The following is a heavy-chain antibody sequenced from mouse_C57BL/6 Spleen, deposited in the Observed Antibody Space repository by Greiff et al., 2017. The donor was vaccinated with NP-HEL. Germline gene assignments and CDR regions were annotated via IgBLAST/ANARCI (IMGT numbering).Heavy chain of an antibody. CDR1: GFTFSSYA. V-gene: IGHV5-9-1*02. Sequence: EVQLVESGEGLVKPGGSLKLSCAASGFTFSSYAMSWVRQTPEKRLEWVAYISSGGDYIYYADTVKGRFTISRDNARNTLYLQMSSLKSEDTAMYYCTRGYYYGSSFYAMDYWGQGTSVTVSS. CDR2: ISSGGDYI. J-gene: IGHJ4*01. D-gene: IGHD1-1*01. CDR3: TRGYYYGSSFYAMDY.